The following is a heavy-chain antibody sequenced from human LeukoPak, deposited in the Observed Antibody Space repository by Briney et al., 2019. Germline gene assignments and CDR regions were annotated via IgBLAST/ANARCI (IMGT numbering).Heavy chain of an antibody. CDR1: GFTFDDYA. D-gene: IGHD3-10*01. J-gene: IGHJ5*02. CDR3: AKAPEITMAHNWFDP. CDR2: IGWNSGSI. V-gene: IGHV3-9*01. Sequence: PGGSLRLSCAASGFTFDDYAMHWVRQAPGKGLEWVSGIGWNSGSIGYADSVKGRFTISRDNAKNSLYLQMNSLRAEDTALYYCAKAPEITMAHNWFDPWGQGTLVTVSS.